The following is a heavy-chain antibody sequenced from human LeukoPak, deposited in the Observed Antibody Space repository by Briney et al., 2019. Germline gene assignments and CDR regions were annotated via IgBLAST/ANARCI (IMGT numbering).Heavy chain of an antibody. V-gene: IGHV5-10-1*01. CDR3: ARTDCSGGSCYDFDY. Sequence: GESLRISCQGSGYSFTNYWVTWVRQMPGKGLEWMGRIDPSDSYTNYSPAFQGHVTISVDKSINTAFLQWSSLRASDTALYYCARTDCSGGSCYDFDYWGQGTLVTVSS. D-gene: IGHD2-15*01. J-gene: IGHJ4*02. CDR1: GYSFTNYW. CDR2: IDPSDSYT.